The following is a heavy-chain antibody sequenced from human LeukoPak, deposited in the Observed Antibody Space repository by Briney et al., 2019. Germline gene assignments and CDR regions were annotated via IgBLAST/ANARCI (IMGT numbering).Heavy chain of an antibody. CDR2: IYYSGST. J-gene: IGHJ6*03. CDR3: ARVTTVTTFNIGYYYYYMDV. V-gene: IGHV4-59*01. D-gene: IGHD4-17*01. Sequence: SETLSLTCTVSGGSISSYYWSWIRQPPGKGLEWIGCIYYSGSTNYNPSLKSRVTISIGTSKNQFSLELSSVTAADTAVYYCARVTTVTTFNIGYYYYYMDVWGKGTTVTVSS. CDR1: GGSISSYY.